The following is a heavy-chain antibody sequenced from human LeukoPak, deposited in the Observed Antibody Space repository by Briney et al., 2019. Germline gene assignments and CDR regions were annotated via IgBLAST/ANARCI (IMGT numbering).Heavy chain of an antibody. V-gene: IGHV3-30*04. CDR1: GFTFSTYA. J-gene: IGHJ4*02. CDR2: ISFDGSNK. CDR3: ARDLTGYNRYIDY. D-gene: IGHD5-24*01. Sequence: GGSLRLSCAASGFTFSTYALHWVRQAPGTGLEGVAVISFDGSNKYYADSVKGRFTISRDNSKNTLYLQMSSLSPEDTAVYCCARDLTGYNRYIDYWGQGTLVTVSS.